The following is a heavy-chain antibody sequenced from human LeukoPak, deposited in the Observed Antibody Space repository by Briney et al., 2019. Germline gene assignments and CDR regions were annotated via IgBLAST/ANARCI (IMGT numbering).Heavy chain of an antibody. CDR1: GYAFSGY. J-gene: IGHJ5*02. CDR3: ARGVASGLDP. V-gene: IGHV1-2*02. D-gene: IGHD3-10*01. CDR2: ISPNGGGT. Sequence: ASVKVSCKTSGYAFSGYLHWVRQAPGQGPEWVGWISPNGGGTNYAHKFQGRVMMTRDTSISTAYMELSSLRSDDTAMYYCARGVASGLDPWGQGTLVTVSS.